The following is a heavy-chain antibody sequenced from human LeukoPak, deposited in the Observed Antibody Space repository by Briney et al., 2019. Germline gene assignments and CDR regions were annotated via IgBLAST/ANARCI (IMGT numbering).Heavy chain of an antibody. D-gene: IGHD6-19*01. CDR2: IYYSGST. CDR1: GGSISSGGYY. V-gene: IGHV4-31*03. CDR3: ARSYSSGLGKKDYYYYGMDV. Sequence: PSETLSLTCTVSGGSISSGGYYWIWIRQHPGKGLEWIGYIYYSGSTYYNPSLKSRVIISVDTSKNQFSLKLSSVTAADTAVYYCARSYSSGLGKKDYYYYGMDVWGQGTTVTVSS. J-gene: IGHJ6*02.